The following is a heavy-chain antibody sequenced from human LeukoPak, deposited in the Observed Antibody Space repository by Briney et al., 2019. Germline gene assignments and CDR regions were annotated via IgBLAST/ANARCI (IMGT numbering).Heavy chain of an antibody. D-gene: IGHD2-8*01. Sequence: GGSLRLYCAASGFTFSDYYMSWIRQAPGKGLEWVSYISSSGSTIYYADSVKGRFTISRDNAKNSLYLQMNSLRAEDTAVYYCARDEVYGTSLAGYWGQGTLVTVSS. CDR1: GFTFSDYY. CDR3: ARDEVYGTSLAGY. V-gene: IGHV3-11*04. CDR2: ISSSGSTI. J-gene: IGHJ4*02.